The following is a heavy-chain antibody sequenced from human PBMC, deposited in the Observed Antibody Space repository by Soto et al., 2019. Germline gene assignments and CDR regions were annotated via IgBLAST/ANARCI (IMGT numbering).Heavy chain of an antibody. Sequence: ASGKVSCKVSGYTLTELSMHWVRQAPGKGLEWMGGFDPEDGETIYAQKFQGRVTMTEDTSTDTAYMELSSLRSEDTAVYYCAAFLAAAGILYFDYWGQGTLVTVSS. D-gene: IGHD6-13*01. V-gene: IGHV1-24*01. CDR3: AAFLAAAGILYFDY. J-gene: IGHJ4*02. CDR1: GYTLTELS. CDR2: FDPEDGET.